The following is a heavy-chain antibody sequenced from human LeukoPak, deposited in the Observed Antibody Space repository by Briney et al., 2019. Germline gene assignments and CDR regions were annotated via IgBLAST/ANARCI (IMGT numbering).Heavy chain of an antibody. V-gene: IGHV1-8*02. D-gene: IGHD2-2*01. CDR2: INPHTGNT. CDR1: ASTFPPYA. Sequence: SASTFPPYATHPLRPATRHAPQRLGSINPHTGNTGYAQKFQGRVTMTRNTSISTAYMELSSLRSEDTAVYYCARAVYCSSTSCRYYYYGMDVWGQGTTVTVSS. CDR3: ARAVYCSSTSCRYYYYGMDV. J-gene: IGHJ6*02.